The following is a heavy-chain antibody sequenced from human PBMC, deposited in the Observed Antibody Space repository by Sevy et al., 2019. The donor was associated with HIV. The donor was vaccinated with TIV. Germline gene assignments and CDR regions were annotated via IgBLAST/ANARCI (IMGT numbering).Heavy chain of an antibody. CDR2: ISWNSGSI. V-gene: IGHV3-9*01. D-gene: IGHD6-13*01. Sequence: GGSLRLSCAASGFTFDDYAMHWVRQAPGKGMEWVSGISWNSGSIGYAKSVNGRFTISRDNDKNSLYLQMNSLKAEETASYYCAKGSGSSWYRLYYYGMDVWGQGTTVTISS. CDR1: GFTFDDYA. J-gene: IGHJ6*02. CDR3: AKGSGSSWYRLYYYGMDV.